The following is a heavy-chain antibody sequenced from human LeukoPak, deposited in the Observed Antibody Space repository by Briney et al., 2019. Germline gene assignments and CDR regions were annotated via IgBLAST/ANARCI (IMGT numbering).Heavy chain of an antibody. CDR3: ARALYSGSHSPNWFDP. D-gene: IGHD1-26*01. J-gene: IGHJ5*02. CDR1: GGSISSGGYY. Sequence: PSETLSLTCTVSGGSISSGGYYWSWIRQHPGKGLEWIGYIYYSGSTYYNPSLKSRVTISVDTSKNQFSLKLSSVTAADTAVYYCARALYSGSHSPNWFDPWGQGTLVTVSS. CDR2: IYYSGST. V-gene: IGHV4-31*03.